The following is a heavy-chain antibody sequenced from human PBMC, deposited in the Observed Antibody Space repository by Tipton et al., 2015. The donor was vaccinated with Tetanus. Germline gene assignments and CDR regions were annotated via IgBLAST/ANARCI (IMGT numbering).Heavy chain of an antibody. D-gene: IGHD3-3*02. V-gene: IGHV4-61*08. CDR1: GGSVRGGDYS. Sequence: TLSLTCTVSGGSVRGGDYSWNWIRQPPGKGLEWLAYISASGSTNSNYSLRSRVTISLDASTSQFSLKLTSATAADTAVYYCARERIRLIGEVIFRYFDLWGRGTLVTVSS. CDR3: ARERIRLIGEVIFRYFDL. CDR2: ISASGST. J-gene: IGHJ2*01.